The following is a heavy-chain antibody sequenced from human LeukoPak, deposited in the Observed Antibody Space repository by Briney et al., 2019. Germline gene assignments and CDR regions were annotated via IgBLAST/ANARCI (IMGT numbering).Heavy chain of an antibody. CDR2: INPSAGST. CDR1: GYTVSSYY. J-gene: IGHJ4*02. D-gene: IGHD1-26*01. V-gene: IGHV1-46*01. Sequence: ASVKVSCKASGYTVSSYYIHWVRQAPGQGLEWMGIINPSAGSTSYAQSFQGRVTMTRDTSSSTVYMELSSLRFDDTAIYYCARASSSRGSYSRRGEDYFDYWGQGTLVTVSS. CDR3: ARASSSRGSYSRRGEDYFDY.